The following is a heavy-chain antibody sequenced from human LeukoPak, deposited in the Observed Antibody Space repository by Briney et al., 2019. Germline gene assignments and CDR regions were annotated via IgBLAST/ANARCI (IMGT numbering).Heavy chain of an antibody. CDR2: IYPGDSDT. CDR1: GYSFTSYW. V-gene: IGHV5-51*01. D-gene: IGHD3-3*01. J-gene: IGHJ6*03. CDR3: ARPNDFWSGYYTHTYYYYMDV. Sequence: GESLKISCKGSGYSFTSYWIGWVRQMPGKGLEWMGIIYPGDSDTRYSPSFQGQVTISADKSISTAYLQWSSLQPSDTALYSCARPNDFWSGYYTHTYYYYMDVWGKGTTVTASS.